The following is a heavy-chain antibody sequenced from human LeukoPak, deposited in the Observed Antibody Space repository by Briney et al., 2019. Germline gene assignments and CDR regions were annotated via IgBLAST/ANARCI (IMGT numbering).Heavy chain of an antibody. Sequence: GRSLRLSCTASGFTFGDYAMHWVRQAPGKGLEWVAFISFDGSDKYYADSVKGRFTISRDNSKNTLYLQMNSLRAEDTAVYYCARDQPGTYTLSSTWGQGTLVTVSS. CDR3: ARDQPGTYTLSST. V-gene: IGHV3-30-3*01. J-gene: IGHJ5*02. CDR1: GFTFGDYA. D-gene: IGHD6-19*01. CDR2: ISFDGSDK.